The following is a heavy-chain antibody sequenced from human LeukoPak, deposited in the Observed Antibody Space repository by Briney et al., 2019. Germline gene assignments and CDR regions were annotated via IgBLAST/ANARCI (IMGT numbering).Heavy chain of an antibody. Sequence: SVKVSCKASGSTFTSSAMQWVRQARGQRLEWIGWIVVGSGNTNYAQKFQERVTITRDMSTSTAYMELSSLRSEDTAVYYCAADLGSYFDYWGQGTLVTVSS. J-gene: IGHJ4*02. CDR3: AADLGSYFDY. CDR1: GSTFTSSA. D-gene: IGHD3-16*01. CDR2: IVVGSGNT. V-gene: IGHV1-58*02.